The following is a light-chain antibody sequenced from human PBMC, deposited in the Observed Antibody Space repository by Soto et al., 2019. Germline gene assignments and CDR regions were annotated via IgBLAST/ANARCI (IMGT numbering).Light chain of an antibody. J-gene: IGLJ1*01. CDR1: SSDVGGYNY. CDR3: SSYAGSSNV. Sequence: QSALTQPPSASGSPGQSVAISCTGTSSDVGGYNYVSWYQQHPGKAPKLMIYEVNKRPSGVPDRFSGSKSGNTASLTLSGLQAEDEVDYYCSSYAGSSNVFGTGTKVTVL. CDR2: EVN. V-gene: IGLV2-8*01.